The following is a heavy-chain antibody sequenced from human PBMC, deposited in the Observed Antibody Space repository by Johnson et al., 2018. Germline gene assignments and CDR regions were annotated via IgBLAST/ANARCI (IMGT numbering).Heavy chain of an antibody. CDR1: GASISSYY. CDR2: MFYTGPT. Sequence: QVQLQESGPGLVKPSETLSLTCTVSGASISSYYWSWIRQPPGKGLEWIGSMFYTGPTNYNPSLKSRITMSVDTSKNQFSLKLSPVTAADTAVYYCGRYSSSRADYYYYYMDVWGEGTTVTVSS. D-gene: IGHD6-13*01. V-gene: IGHV4-59*01. J-gene: IGHJ6*03. CDR3: GRYSSSRADYYYYYMDV.